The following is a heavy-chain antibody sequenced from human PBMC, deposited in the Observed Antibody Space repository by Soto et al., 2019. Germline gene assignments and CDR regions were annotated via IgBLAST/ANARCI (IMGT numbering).Heavy chain of an antibody. Sequence: SVKVSCKASGGTFSSYAISWVRQAPGQGLEWMGGIIPIFGTANYAQKFQGRVTITADESTSTAYMELSSLRSEDTAVYYCARDRSIAAAGNYYYGMDVWGKGTTVTVPQ. CDR1: GGTFSSYA. CDR3: ARDRSIAAAGNYYYGMDV. V-gene: IGHV1-69*13. D-gene: IGHD6-13*01. J-gene: IGHJ6*04. CDR2: IIPIFGTA.